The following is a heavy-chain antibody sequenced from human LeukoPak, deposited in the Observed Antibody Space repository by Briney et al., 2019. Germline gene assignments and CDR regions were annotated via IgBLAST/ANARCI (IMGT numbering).Heavy chain of an antibody. V-gene: IGHV3-48*01. CDR1: GFTFGRYR. Sequence: GGSLRLSCAASGFTFGRYRMNWVRQAPGKGLEWVSYISSSSSTIYYADSVKGRFTISRDNAKNSLYLQMSGLRAEDTAVYYCASNPYYYYYMDVWGIGTTVTVSS. J-gene: IGHJ6*03. CDR3: ASNPYYYYYMDV. CDR2: ISSSSSTI.